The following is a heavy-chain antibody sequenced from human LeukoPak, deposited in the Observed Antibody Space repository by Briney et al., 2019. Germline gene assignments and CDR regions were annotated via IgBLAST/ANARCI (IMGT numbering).Heavy chain of an antibody. V-gene: IGHV3-21*01. CDR2: ISSGGSYI. D-gene: IGHD2-21*01. CDR3: ARDPPVAEAW. J-gene: IGHJ4*02. Sequence: PGGSLRLSCTASGFTLSSYSMTWVRQAPGKGLEWVSSISSGGSYIYYVDSVKGRFTTSRDNARNSLYLQMNSLRAEDTAVYYCARDPPVAEAWWGRGTRVTVSS. CDR1: GFTLSSYS.